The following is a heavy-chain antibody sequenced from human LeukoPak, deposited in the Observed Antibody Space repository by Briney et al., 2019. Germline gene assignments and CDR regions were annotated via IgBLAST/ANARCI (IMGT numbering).Heavy chain of an antibody. CDR1: GFTFSSYG. Sequence: GRSLRLSCAASGFTFSSYGMHWVRQAPGKGLEWVAVIWYDGSNKYYADSVKGRFTISRDNSKNTPYLQMNSLRAEDTAVYYCARDSSVVPAAIAYYYYYYGMDVWGQGTTVTVSS. V-gene: IGHV3-33*01. CDR3: ARDSSVVPAAIAYYYYYYGMDV. CDR2: IWYDGSNK. J-gene: IGHJ6*02. D-gene: IGHD2-2*01.